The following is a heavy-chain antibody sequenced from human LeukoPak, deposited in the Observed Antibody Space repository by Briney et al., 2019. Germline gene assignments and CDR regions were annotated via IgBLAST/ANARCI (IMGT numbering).Heavy chain of an antibody. D-gene: IGHD2-2*02. Sequence: SEALSLTCTVSGVSISSSNYFWAWIRQSPGKGLEWIGSIYFRGSISSSPSLKSRVTISIDASKNQFSLKLTSVTAADTAVYYCAREDRYCSSTSCYTWDYWGQGTLVAV. V-gene: IGHV4-39*07. CDR2: IYFRGSI. CDR3: AREDRYCSSTSCYTWDY. CDR1: GVSISSSNYF. J-gene: IGHJ4*02.